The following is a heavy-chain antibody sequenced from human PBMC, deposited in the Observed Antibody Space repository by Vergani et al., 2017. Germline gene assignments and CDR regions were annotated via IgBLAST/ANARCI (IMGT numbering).Heavy chain of an antibody. CDR3: ASSWEHDDAFDI. CDR2: IYHSGST. Sequence: QVQLQQWGAGLLKPSETLSLTCAVYGGSFSGYYWSWIRQPPGKGLERIGEIYHSGSTNYNPSLKSRVTISVDKSKNQFSLKLSSVTAADTAVYYCASSWEHDDAFDIWGQGTMVTVSS. D-gene: IGHD1-26*01. V-gene: IGHV4-34*01. J-gene: IGHJ3*02. CDR1: GGSFSGYY.